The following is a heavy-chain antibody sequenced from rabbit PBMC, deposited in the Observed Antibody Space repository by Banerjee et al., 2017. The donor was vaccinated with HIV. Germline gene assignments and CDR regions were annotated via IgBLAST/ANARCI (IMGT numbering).Heavy chain of an antibody. CDR2: INTISGDT. D-gene: IGHD2-1*01. CDR1: GFSFSNKYV. J-gene: IGHJ3*01. Sequence: QQQLEESGGDLVKPEGSLTLTCTASGFSFSNKYVMCWVRQAPGKGLEWIACINTISGDTVCATWAKGRFTISKASWTTVTLQMTSLTAADTATYFCARYRHDYGVALDLWGQGTLGTVS. V-gene: IGHV1S45*01. CDR3: ARYRHDYGVALDL.